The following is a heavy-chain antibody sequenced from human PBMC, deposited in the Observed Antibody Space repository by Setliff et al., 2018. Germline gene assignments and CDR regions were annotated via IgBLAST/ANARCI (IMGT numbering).Heavy chain of an antibody. D-gene: IGHD2-21*02. Sequence: PGESLKISCKGSGYSFTSYWIGWVRQMPGKGLEWMGIIYPGDSDTRYSPSFQGQVTISADKSTSTIYMDVSSLRAKDTATYYCAGTDAYCAGDCSISWGQGTLVTVSS. CDR2: IYPGDSDT. V-gene: IGHV5-51*01. J-gene: IGHJ5*02. CDR1: GYSFTSYW. CDR3: AGTDAYCAGDCSIS.